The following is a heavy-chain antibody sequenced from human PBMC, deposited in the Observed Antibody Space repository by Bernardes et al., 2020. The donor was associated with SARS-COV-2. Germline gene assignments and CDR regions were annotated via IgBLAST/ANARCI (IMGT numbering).Heavy chain of an antibody. V-gene: IGHV4-59*01. D-gene: IGHD3-10*01. CDR3: ARVFLQGVNPWFDT. J-gene: IGHJ5*02. CDR1: NDSIPNYY. Sequence: SETLSLTCTVSNDSIPNYYWSWIRQPPGKGLEWIADMYHTGSTHYNPSLKSRVTTSVETSKNQFSLKLSSVTAADTAVYYCARVFLQGVNPWFDTWGQGILVTVSS. CDR2: MYHTGST.